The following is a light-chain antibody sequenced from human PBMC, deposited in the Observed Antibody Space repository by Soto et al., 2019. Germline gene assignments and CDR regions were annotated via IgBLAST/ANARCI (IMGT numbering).Light chain of an antibody. CDR2: EVS. V-gene: IGLV2-14*01. CDR1: SRDVGAYDY. J-gene: IGLJ3*02. Sequence: QSALTQPASVSGSPGQSITISCTGTSRDVGAYDYVAWYQQHPGKVPKVIIYEVSNRPSGISSRFSGSKSGNTASLTISGLQAEDEAEYYCSSYTSSSTLVYGGGTKLTVL. CDR3: SSYTSSSTLV.